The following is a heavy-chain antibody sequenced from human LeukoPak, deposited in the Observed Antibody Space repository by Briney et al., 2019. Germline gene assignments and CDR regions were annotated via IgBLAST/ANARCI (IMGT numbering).Heavy chain of an antibody. CDR1: GGSISSGGYY. CDR3: ARARSRNYDY. D-gene: IGHD4-11*01. J-gene: IGHJ4*02. Sequence: PSETLSLTCTVSGGSISSGGYYWSWIRQPPGKGLEWIGEINHSGSTNYNPSLKSRVTISVDTSKNQFSLKLSSVTAADTAVYYCARARSRNYDYWGQGTLVTVSS. V-gene: IGHV4-39*07. CDR2: INHSGST.